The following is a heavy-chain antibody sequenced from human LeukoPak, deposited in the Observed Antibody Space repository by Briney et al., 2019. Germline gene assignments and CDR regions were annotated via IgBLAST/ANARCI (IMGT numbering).Heavy chain of an antibody. CDR1: GFTFSSYA. J-gene: IGHJ3*02. V-gene: IGHV3-48*02. D-gene: IGHD2-21*01. CDR3: ARRGGGGRSDALDI. Sequence: KSGGSLRLSCAASGFTFSSYAMTWVRQAPGKGLEWVSYSSTTGNTIHYTDSVKGRFTVSRDNAKNSLFLQMNSLRDEDTAVYYCARRGGGGRSDALDIWGQGTMVTVSS. CDR2: SSTTGNTI.